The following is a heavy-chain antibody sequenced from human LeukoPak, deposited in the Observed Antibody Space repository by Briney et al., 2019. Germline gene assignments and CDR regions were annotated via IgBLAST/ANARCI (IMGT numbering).Heavy chain of an antibody. CDR3: ARLSIAGATYWYFDL. CDR1: GGSMSSSRYY. J-gene: IGHJ2*01. Sequence: PSETLSLTCTVSGGSMSSSRYYWGWIRQPPGKGLEWIGKMSYGGSTFHNLSLRSRVDISEDTSKNQFSLTVNSVTAADTAIYYCARLSIAGATYWYFDLWGRGTLVTVSS. V-gene: IGHV4-39*01. D-gene: IGHD1-26*01. CDR2: MSYGGST.